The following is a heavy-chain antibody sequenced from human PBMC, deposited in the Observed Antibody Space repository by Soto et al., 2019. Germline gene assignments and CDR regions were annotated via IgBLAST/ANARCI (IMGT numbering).Heavy chain of an antibody. CDR2: IIPIFGTA. CDR3: ARDRIAARPSWFDP. CDR1: GGTFSSYA. D-gene: IGHD6-6*01. J-gene: IGHJ5*02. V-gene: IGHV1-69*13. Sequence: ASVKVSCKASGGTFSSYAISWVRQAPGQGLEWMGGIIPIFGTANYAQKFQGRVTITADESTSTAYMELSSLRSEDTAVYYCARDRIAARPSWFDPWGQGTLVTVSS.